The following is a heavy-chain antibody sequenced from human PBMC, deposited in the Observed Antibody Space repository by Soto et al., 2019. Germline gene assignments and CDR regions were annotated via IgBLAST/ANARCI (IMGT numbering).Heavy chain of an antibody. CDR3: ARDKDRRQLGGNYCYAIDV. J-gene: IGHJ6*02. CDR1: GGTFGNSA. V-gene: IGHV1-69*12. D-gene: IGHD3-3*02. CDR2: IIPIFSTP. Sequence: QVQLVQSGAEVKKPGSSVTVSCKASGGTFGNSAISWVRQAPGQGLEWMGGIIPIFSTPDYAQKFQGRVTITAAESTSTAYMELTSLRSEDTAVYYCARDKDRRQLGGNYCYAIDVWGQGTTVTVSS.